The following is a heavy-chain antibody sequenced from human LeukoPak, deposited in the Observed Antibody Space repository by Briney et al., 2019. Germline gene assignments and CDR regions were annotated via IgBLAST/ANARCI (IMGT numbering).Heavy chain of an antibody. D-gene: IGHD3-22*01. J-gene: IGHJ4*02. Sequence: PSETLSLTCSVSGGPISSGSYYWSWIRQPAGKGLEWIGRIYTSGSTNYNPSLKSRVTMSFDASNNQFSLRLSSVTAADTAVYYCARVTTGGYYNYWGQGTLVTVSS. CDR2: IYTSGST. V-gene: IGHV4-61*02. CDR1: GGPISSGSYY. CDR3: ARVTTGGYYNY.